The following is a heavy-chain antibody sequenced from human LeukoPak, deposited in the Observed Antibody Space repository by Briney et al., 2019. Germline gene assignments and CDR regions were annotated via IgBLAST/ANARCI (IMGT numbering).Heavy chain of an antibody. CDR1: GFTFSTSW. J-gene: IGHJ3*02. CDR2: INTDGSST. CDR3: ARNWNYDWDI. V-gene: IGHV3-74*01. Sequence: PGGSLRLSCAASGFTFSTSWMHWVRQAPGEGLVWVSRINTDGSSTSYADSVKGRFTISRDNAKNALYLQMNSLRAEDTAVYYCARNWNYDWDIWGQGTMVTVSS. D-gene: IGHD1-7*01.